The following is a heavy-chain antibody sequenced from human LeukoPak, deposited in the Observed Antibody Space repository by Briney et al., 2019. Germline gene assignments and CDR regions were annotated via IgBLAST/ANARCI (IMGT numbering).Heavy chain of an antibody. V-gene: IGHV3-11*06. D-gene: IGHD5-24*01. J-gene: IGHJ4*02. CDR2: IGIDSGNT. Sequence: LSLTCTVYGGSFGGYYWSWVRQAPGKGLEWISYIGIDSGNTNYADSVKGRFTISGDKAKNSLYLQMNSLRVEDTAVYYCARDYKYAFDNWGQGTLVTVSS. CDR3: ARDYKYAFDN. CDR1: GGSFGGYY.